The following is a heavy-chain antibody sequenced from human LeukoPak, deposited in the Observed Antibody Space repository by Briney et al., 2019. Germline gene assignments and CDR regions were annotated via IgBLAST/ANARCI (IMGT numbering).Heavy chain of an antibody. V-gene: IGHV3-30*18. J-gene: IGHJ4*02. CDR1: GFTFSSYG. CDR3: AKWSEWPINYFDY. D-gene: IGHD3-3*01. CDR2: ISYDGSNK. Sequence: GGSLRLSCAASGFTFSSYGVHWVRQAPGKGLEWVAVISYDGSNKYYADSVKGRFTISRDNSKNTLYLQMNSLRAEDTAVYYCAKWSEWPINYFDYWGQGTLVTVSS.